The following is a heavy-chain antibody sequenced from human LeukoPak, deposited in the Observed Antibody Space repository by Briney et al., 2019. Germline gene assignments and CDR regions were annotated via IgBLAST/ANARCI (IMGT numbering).Heavy chain of an antibody. V-gene: IGHV3-23*01. J-gene: IGHJ4*02. Sequence: PGGSLRLSCAASGFSISNNGISWVRQAPGKRLEWVSGISGSGDVTWYADSVKGRFTISRDNSKNTLYLQMNSLRAEDTAVYYCAKDLYSSGWYHLLDYWGQGTLVTVSS. CDR1: GFSISNNG. CDR3: AKDLYSSGWYHLLDY. CDR2: ISGSGDVT. D-gene: IGHD6-19*01.